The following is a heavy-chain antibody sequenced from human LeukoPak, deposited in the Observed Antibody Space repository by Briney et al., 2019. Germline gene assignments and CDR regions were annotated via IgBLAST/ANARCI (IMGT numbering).Heavy chain of an antibody. CDR1: GFTFTTSA. V-gene: IGHV1-58*01. J-gene: IGHJ4*02. Sequence: ASVNVSSKPSGFTFTTSAVQWVGQARGQRGEWIGWIVVGSGNTNYAQKFQERVTITRDMSTSTAYMELSSLRSEDTAVYYCAAGLGDTSGYYYVFGLSWGQGTLVTVSS. CDR3: AAGLGDTSGYYYVFGLS. CDR2: IVVGSGNT. D-gene: IGHD3-22*01.